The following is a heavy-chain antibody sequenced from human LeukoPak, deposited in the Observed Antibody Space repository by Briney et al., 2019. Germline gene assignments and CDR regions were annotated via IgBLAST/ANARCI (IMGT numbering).Heavy chain of an antibody. CDR2: ISWNSGSI. CDR1: GFTFDDYA. D-gene: IGHD3-10*01. J-gene: IGHJ6*02. V-gene: IGHV3-9*01. Sequence: GGSLRLSCAASGFTFDDYAMHWVRQAPGKGLEWVSGISWNSGSIGYADSVKGRFTISRDNAKNSLYLQMNSLRAEDTALYYCAKDLTGYYYGMDVWGQGTTVTVSS. CDR3: AKDLTGYYYGMDV.